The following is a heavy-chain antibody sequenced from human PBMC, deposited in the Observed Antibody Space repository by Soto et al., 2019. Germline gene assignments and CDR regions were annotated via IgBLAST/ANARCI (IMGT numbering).Heavy chain of an antibody. Sequence: ESGASLVQPGGSLRLSCAASGFTVSSNHMTWVRQAPGKGLEWVSTIYSGGDTYYAGSVKGRFTISRDNSKNTLYLQMNSLRAEDTAVYYCTRGQVKLDYWGQGTLVTVSS. V-gene: IGHV3-66*01. CDR2: IYSGGDT. J-gene: IGHJ4*02. CDR1: GFTVSSNH. CDR3: TRGQVKLDY.